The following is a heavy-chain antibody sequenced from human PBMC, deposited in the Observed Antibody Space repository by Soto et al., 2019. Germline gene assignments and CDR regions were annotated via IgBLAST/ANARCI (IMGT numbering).Heavy chain of an antibody. V-gene: IGHV4-59*02. Sequence: TSETLSLTCTVSGGSVSSYYWSWIRQPPGKGLEWIGYIYYSGSTNYNPSLKSRVTISVDTSKNQFSLKLSSVTAADTAVYYCARDQIGGLTGWFDPWGQGTLVTVSS. CDR3: ARDQIGGLTGWFDP. J-gene: IGHJ5*02. CDR2: IYYSGST. D-gene: IGHD2-15*01. CDR1: GGSVSSYY.